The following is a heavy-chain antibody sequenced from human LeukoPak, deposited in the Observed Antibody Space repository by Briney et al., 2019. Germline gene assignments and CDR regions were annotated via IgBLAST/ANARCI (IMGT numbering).Heavy chain of an antibody. CDR2: IYDTGRT. CDR3: TRHSEPNSNLLWFDP. D-gene: IGHD2/OR15-2a*01. J-gene: IGHJ5*02. Sequence: SETLSLTCTVSGGSISSYYWSWIRQPPGKGLEWIGYIYDTGRTNYNSSLRGRVTISVDTSKNQFSLKRSSVTAADTAVYYCTRHSEPNSNLLWFDPWGQGTLVTVSS. CDR1: GGSISSYY. V-gene: IGHV4-59*08.